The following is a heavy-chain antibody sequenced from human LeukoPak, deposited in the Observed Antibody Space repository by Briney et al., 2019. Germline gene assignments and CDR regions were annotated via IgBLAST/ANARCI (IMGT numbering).Heavy chain of an antibody. Sequence: GGSLRLSCAASGFTFSSYWMHWVRQAPGKGLVWVSRINSDGSSTTYGDSVKGRFTISRDNAQNTLYMYMHSLRAEDTAVYYCAREYYDSSGSPYFDYWGQGNLVTVSS. CDR2: INSDGSST. CDR3: AREYYDSSGSPYFDY. V-gene: IGHV3-74*01. J-gene: IGHJ4*02. CDR1: GFTFSSYW. D-gene: IGHD3-22*01.